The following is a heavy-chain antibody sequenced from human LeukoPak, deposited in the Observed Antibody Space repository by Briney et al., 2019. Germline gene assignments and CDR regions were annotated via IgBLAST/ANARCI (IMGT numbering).Heavy chain of an antibody. V-gene: IGHV4-38-2*02. CDR1: GYSISSGYY. D-gene: IGHD6-13*01. CDR3: ARVLSIAAAGVNYWFDP. J-gene: IGHJ5*02. Sequence: SETLSLTCTVSGYSISSGYYWGWIRQPPGKGLEWIGSIYHSGSTYYNPSLKSRVTMSVDTSKNQFSLRLSSVTAADTAVYYCARVLSIAAAGVNYWFDPWGQGTLVTVSS. CDR2: IYHSGST.